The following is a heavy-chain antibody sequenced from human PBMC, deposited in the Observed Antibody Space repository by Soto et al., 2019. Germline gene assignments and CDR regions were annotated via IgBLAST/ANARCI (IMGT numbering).Heavy chain of an antibody. V-gene: IGHV3-23*01. J-gene: IGHJ4*02. D-gene: IGHD1-20*01. CDR3: AKGYRAGDY. CDR2: ISGSGGSA. CDR1: GFTFSIFG. Sequence: EVQLLESGGGLVQPGESLRLSCGASGFTFSIFGMSWVRQAPGKGLEWVSVISGSGGSAYYADSVKGRFTISRDNSKNTLSLQMNSLRAEDTAVYYCAKGYRAGDYWGQGTLVTVSS.